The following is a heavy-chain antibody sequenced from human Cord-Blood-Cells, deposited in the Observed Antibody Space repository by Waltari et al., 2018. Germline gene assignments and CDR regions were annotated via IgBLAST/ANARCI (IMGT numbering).Heavy chain of an antibody. D-gene: IGHD6-6*01. J-gene: IGHJ4*02. CDR1: GYTLTELS. CDR2: CDTEDSGT. V-gene: IGHV1-24*01. CDR3: ATHKDSSSSFDY. Sequence: QVQLVQSGAEVKKPGASVKVSCKVSGYTLTELSMHWVRQAPGKGLEWMGGCDTEDSGTIYAQKFQGRVTMTEGTSTDTAYMELSSLRSEDAAVYYCATHKDSSSSFDYWGQGTLVTVSS.